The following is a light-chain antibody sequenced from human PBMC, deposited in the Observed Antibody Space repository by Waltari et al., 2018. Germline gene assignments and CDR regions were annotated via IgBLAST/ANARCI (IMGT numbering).Light chain of an antibody. J-gene: IGKJ1*01. CDR3: QQSYSTPRT. Sequence: DIQMTQSPSSLSASVGDRVTITCRASQSIGSYLKWYQQKPGKAPNLLIYATSSLQSGVPSRFSGSGSGTDFTLTISSLQPEDFATYYCQQSYSTPRTFGQGTKVEIK. V-gene: IGKV1-39*01. CDR2: ATS. CDR1: QSIGSY.